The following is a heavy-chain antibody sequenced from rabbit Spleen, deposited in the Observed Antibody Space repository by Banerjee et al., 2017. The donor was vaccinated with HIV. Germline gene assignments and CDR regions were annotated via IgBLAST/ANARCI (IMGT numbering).Heavy chain of an antibody. J-gene: IGHJ4*01. CDR2: IDPVFGIT. V-gene: IGHV1S7*01. CDR3: ARDGAGGSYFAL. D-gene: IGHD8-1*01. CDR1: GFTLSSYY. Sequence: QLEALAGGLVQPGGSLKLSCKASGFTLSSYYMNWVRQAPGKGLEWIGYIDPVFGITYYANWVSGRFSISRENAQNTVFLQMTSLTAADTATYFCARDGAGGSYFALWGQGTLVPVS.